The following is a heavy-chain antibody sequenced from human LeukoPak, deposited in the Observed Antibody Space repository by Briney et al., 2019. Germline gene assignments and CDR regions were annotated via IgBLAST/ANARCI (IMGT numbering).Heavy chain of an antibody. J-gene: IGHJ4*02. CDR2: IHSGGNEK. D-gene: IGHD2-2*03. CDR3: ARVDECSRDD. V-gene: IGHV3-7*04. Sequence: TGGSLRLSCAAPGFTLSTYWMSWVRQAPGKGLEWVANIHSGGNEKYYLDSVKGRFTLPRDNAKNSLYLQMNSLSAEDTPVYYCARVDECSRDDWGQGTLVTVSA. CDR1: GFTLSTYW.